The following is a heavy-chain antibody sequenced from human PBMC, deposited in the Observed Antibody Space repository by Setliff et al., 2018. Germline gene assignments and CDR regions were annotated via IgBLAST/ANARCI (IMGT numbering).Heavy chain of an antibody. CDR1: GGTFNTYA. D-gene: IGHD4-17*01. CDR2: IIPIFGTT. CDR3: ARDFLGIHIDHGNALDDY. V-gene: IGHV1-69*13. Sequence: ASVKVSCKASGGTFNTYAIGWVRQAPGQGLEWMGGIIPIFGTTNYAQKFQGRVTITADESTSTAYMELSSLRSEDTAVYYCARDFLGIHIDHGNALDDYWGQGTLVTVSS. J-gene: IGHJ4*02.